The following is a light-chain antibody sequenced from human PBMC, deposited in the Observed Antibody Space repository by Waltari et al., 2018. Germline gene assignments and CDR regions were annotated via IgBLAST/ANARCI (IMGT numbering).Light chain of an antibody. V-gene: IGLV2-14*01. CDR3: SSYTTSGSPMDV. CDR1: SSDVGGYDY. Sequence: QSALTQPASVSGSPGQSITISCTGTSSDVGGYDYVSWYPHHPGKAPKPMMYDVSNRPSGVSNRFSGSKSGNTASLTISGLQAEDEADYYCSSYTTSGSPMDVFGTGTKVTVL. CDR2: DVS. J-gene: IGLJ1*01.